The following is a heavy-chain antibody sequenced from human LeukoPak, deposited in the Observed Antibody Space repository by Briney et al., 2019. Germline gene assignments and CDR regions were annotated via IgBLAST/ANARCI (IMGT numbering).Heavy chain of an antibody. J-gene: IGHJ4*02. CDR2: INPNSGGT. D-gene: IGHD3-22*01. V-gene: IGHV1-2*02. CDR1: GYTFTGYY. Sequence: ASVKVSCKASGYTFTGYYMHWVRQAPGQGLEWMGWINPNSGGTNYAQKFQGRVTMTRDTSISTAYMELSRLRSDDTAVYYCARGTQTKKYYDSSGDLDYWGQGTLVTASS. CDR3: ARGTQTKKYYDSSGDLDY.